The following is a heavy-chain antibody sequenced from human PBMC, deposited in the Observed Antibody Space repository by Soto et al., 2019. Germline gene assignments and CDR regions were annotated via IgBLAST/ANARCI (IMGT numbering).Heavy chain of an antibody. D-gene: IGHD3-10*01. J-gene: IGHJ6*02. CDR3: ARDSPVDPKMSDYYYGLKYGMDV. CDR2: IYYSGST. CDR1: GGSISSGDYY. Sequence: PSETLSLTCTVSGGSISSGDYYWSWIRQPPGKGLEWIGYIYYSGSTYYNPSLKSRVTISVDTSKNQFSLKLSSVTAADTAVYYCARDSPVDPKMSDYYYGLKYGMDVWGQGTTVTVSS. V-gene: IGHV4-30-4*01.